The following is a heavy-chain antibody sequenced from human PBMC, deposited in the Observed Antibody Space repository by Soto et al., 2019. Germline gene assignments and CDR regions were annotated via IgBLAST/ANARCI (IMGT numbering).Heavy chain of an antibody. CDR1: GFTVSSHY. Sequence: EVQLVETGGGLIQPGGSLRLSCAASGFTVSSHYMSWVRQAPGKGLEWVSVIYSGGSTYYADSVKGRFTISRDNSKNTLYLQMNSLRAEDTAVYYCARGHSSGWVDAFDIWGQGTMVTVSS. D-gene: IGHD6-19*01. CDR2: IYSGGST. J-gene: IGHJ3*02. CDR3: ARGHSSGWVDAFDI. V-gene: IGHV3-53*02.